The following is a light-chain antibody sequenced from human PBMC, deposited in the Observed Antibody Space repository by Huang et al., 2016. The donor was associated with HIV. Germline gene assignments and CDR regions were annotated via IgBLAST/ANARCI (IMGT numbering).Light chain of an antibody. CDR1: QNINTY. CDR2: SAS. Sequence: MGLTQSPSSLSASVGDRGTITCRASQNINTYLNWYQQKPGKAPNLLIHSASTLQTGVPSRFSGSGSGTDFTLTVNSLQPEDSATYYCQQGYSALITFGQGTRL. CDR3: QQGYSALIT. J-gene: IGKJ5*01. V-gene: IGKV1-39*01.